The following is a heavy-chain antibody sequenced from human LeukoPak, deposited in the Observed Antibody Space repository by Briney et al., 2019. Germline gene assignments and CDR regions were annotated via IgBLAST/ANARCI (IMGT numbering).Heavy chain of an antibody. V-gene: IGHV1-46*01. Sequence: ASVKVSCKASGYTFTSYYMHWVRQAPGQGLEWMGIINPSGGSTSYAQKFQGRVTMTRDTSTSTVYMELSSLRSDDTAVYYCASLGTGDRYYFDYWGQGTLVTVSS. J-gene: IGHJ4*02. CDR3: ASLGTGDRYYFDY. D-gene: IGHD7-27*01. CDR2: INPSGGST. CDR1: GYTFTSYY.